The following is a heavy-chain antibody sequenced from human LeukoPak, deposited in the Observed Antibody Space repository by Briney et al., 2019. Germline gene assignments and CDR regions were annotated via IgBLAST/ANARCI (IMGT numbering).Heavy chain of an antibody. CDR1: GFTFTTYW. CDR3: AWMATIFTVDY. V-gene: IGHV3-15*01. D-gene: IGHD5-12*01. Sequence: GGSLRLSCAASGFTFTTYWINWVRQAPGKGLEWVGRIRNDRITDYAAPVQGRFSISRDNSKNTFYLQMNSLRTEDTGMYFCAWMATIFTVDYWGQGTLVTVSS. CDR2: IRNDRIT. J-gene: IGHJ4*02.